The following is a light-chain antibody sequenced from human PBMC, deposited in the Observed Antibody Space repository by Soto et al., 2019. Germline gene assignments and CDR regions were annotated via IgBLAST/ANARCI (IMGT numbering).Light chain of an antibody. CDR2: VAS. CDR1: QGSSNY. CDR3: QKYNSAPWT. J-gene: IGKJ1*01. V-gene: IGKV1-27*01. Sequence: DIQMTQPPSSLSASVGDRVTITCRASQGSSNYLAWYQQQPVKVPKLLIYVASTLQSGVPSRFSGSGSGTDFTRTISRRQPEDVAIYYYQKYNSAPWTFGPGTKVEIK.